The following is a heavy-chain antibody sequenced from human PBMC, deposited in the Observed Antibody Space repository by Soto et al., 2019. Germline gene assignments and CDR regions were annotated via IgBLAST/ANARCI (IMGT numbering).Heavy chain of an antibody. J-gene: IGHJ4*02. CDR1: GYSFTSYW. CDR3: ARSYYRVAAIDY. Sequence: PGESLKISCKGSGYSFTSYWIGWVRQMPGKGLEWMGIIYPGDSDTRYSPTFQGQVTISVDKSISTAYLQWSSLKASDAATYYCARSYYRVAAIDYWGQGTLVTVSS. V-gene: IGHV5-51*01. CDR2: IYPGDSDT. D-gene: IGHD2-15*01.